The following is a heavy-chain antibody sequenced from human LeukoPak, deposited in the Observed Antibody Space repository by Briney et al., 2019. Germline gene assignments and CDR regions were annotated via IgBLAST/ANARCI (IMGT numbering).Heavy chain of an antibody. Sequence: SGGSLRLSCAASGFTFSSYAMHWVRQAPGKGLEWVVVISYDGSNKYYADSVKGRFTISRDNSKHTLYLQMNSLRAEDTAVYYCARDRPPYGSGSYEDAFDIWGQGTMVTVSS. CDR1: GFTFSSYA. D-gene: IGHD3-10*01. V-gene: IGHV3-30*04. J-gene: IGHJ3*02. CDR2: ISYDGSNK. CDR3: ARDRPPYGSGSYEDAFDI.